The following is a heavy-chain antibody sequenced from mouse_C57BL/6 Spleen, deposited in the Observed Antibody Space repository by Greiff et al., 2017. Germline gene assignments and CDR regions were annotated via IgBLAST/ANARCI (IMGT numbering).Heavy chain of an antibody. CDR3: ARGGNWDVGFAY. V-gene: IGHV1-52*01. J-gene: IGHJ3*01. CDR2: IDPSDSET. D-gene: IGHD4-1*02. Sequence: QVQLQQPGAELVRPGSSVKLSCKASGYTFTSYWMPWVKQRPIQGLEWIGNIDPSDSETHYNQKFKDKATLTVDKSSSTAYMQLSSLTSEDSAVYYCARGGNWDVGFAYWGQGTLVTVSA. CDR1: GYTFTSYW.